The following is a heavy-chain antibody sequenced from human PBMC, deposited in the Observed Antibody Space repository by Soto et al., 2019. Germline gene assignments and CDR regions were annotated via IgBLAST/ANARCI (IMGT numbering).Heavy chain of an antibody. J-gene: IGHJ5*02. CDR1: GGAFSSGGFA. CDR3: ARGPRRPAASLPGVLDP. CDR2: IYHTGTT. D-gene: IGHD2-2*01. V-gene: IGHV4-30-2*01. Sequence: QVQLQEAGSRLVKTSETLSLTCTVSGGAFSSGGFAWTWIRQPPKKGLEWIGYIYHTGTTSYNPSLRSRVTISVDRSRHQFSLKLTSVTAADTAMYYCARGPRRPAASLPGVLDPWGQGTLVTVSS.